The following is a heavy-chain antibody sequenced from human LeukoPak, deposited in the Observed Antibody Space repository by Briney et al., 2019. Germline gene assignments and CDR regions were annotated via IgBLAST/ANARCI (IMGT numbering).Heavy chain of an antibody. Sequence: GGSLRLSCAASGFTFSSYSMNWVRQAPGKGLEWVSYISSSSSTIYYADSVKGRLTISRDNSKNTLYLQMNSLRVEDTAVYYCAKDAHSGSYFDYWGQGILVTVSS. V-gene: IGHV3-48*01. J-gene: IGHJ4*01. CDR1: GFTFSSYS. CDR2: ISSSSSTI. CDR3: AKDAHSGSYFDY. D-gene: IGHD1-26*01.